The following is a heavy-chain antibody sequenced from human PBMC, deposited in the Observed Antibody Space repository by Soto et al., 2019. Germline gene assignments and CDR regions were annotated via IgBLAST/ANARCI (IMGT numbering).Heavy chain of an antibody. CDR2: MHHSGRT. CDR3: ARWVEVSLDYFDS. J-gene: IGHJ4*02. CDR1: GASIYNGGYF. Sequence: SETLSLTCSVSGASIYNGGYFWSWVRQNPGKDLEWIGHMHHSGRTHYNPSLKSRVAISVDTSKNQFSLYLNSVTAADTAVYYCARWVEVSLDYFDSWGQGTPVTVSS. D-gene: IGHD2-15*01. V-gene: IGHV4-31*03.